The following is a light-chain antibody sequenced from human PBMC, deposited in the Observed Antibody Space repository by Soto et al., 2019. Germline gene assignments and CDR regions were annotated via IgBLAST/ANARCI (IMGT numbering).Light chain of an antibody. J-gene: IGKJ2*01. CDR1: QSVSSY. CDR3: QQSYKTPHT. Sequence: DIQMTQSPSSLSASVGDRVTITCRASQSVSSYLLWYQQRQGRAPKRLIYATSNLLSGVPSRFSGSGSGTNFTFTISSLQPEDFANYYCQQSYKTPHTFGQGTKLETK. V-gene: IGKV1-39*01. CDR2: ATS.